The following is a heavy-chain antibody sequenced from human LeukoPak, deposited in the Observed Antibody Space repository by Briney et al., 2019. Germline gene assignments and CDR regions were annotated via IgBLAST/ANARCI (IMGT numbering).Heavy chain of an antibody. CDR2: IYPGDSDT. V-gene: IGHV5-51*01. Sequence: GASLQISCKGSGSRFTSYWIGWVRQMPGKGLEWMGIIYPGDSDTRYSPSFQGQVTISADKSISTAYLQWSSLKASDTAIYYCAAIYYYDSSGYYSGGFDYWGQGTLVTVSS. J-gene: IGHJ4*02. CDR1: GSRFTSYW. D-gene: IGHD3-22*01. CDR3: AAIYYYDSSGYYSGGFDY.